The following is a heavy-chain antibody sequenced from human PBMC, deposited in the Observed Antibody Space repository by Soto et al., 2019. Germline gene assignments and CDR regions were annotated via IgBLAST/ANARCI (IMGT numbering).Heavy chain of an antibody. J-gene: IGHJ4*02. V-gene: IGHV1-69*13. CDR3: ARAPNRYSTTPAGDYFDY. CDR2: IIPIFGTA. D-gene: IGHD6-13*01. Sequence: GASVKVSCKASGGTFSSYAISWVRQAPGQGLEWMGGIIPIFGTANYAQKFQGRVTITADESTSTAYMELSSLRSEDTAVYYCARAPNRYSTTPAGDYFDYWGQGTLVTVSS. CDR1: GGTFSSYA.